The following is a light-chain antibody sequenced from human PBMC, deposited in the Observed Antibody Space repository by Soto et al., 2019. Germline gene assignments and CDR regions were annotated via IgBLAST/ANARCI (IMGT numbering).Light chain of an antibody. V-gene: IGKV3-20*01. CDR2: GAS. J-gene: IGKJ2*01. CDR3: QQYGDLPQT. Sequence: EIVLTQSPGTLSLSPGERATLSCRASQSVIASFLAWYQQKPGQAPRLLMFGASNRATGIPDRFSGSGSGTDFTLTINRLEPEDFAVYYCQQYGDLPQTFGQGTKVEIK. CDR1: QSVIASF.